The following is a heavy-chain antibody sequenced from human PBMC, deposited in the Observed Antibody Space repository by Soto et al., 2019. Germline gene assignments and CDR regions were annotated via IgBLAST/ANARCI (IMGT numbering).Heavy chain of an antibody. V-gene: IGHV1-69*04. CDR1: GGTFSSYT. D-gene: IGHD2-2*01. J-gene: IGHJ4*02. CDR2: IIPILGIA. CDR3: ARDLRKPARIVDGFDY. Sequence: SVKVSCKASGGTFSSYTISWVRQAPGQGLEWMGRIIPILGIANYAQKFQGRVTITADKSTSTDYMELSSLRSEDTAVYYCARDLRKPARIVDGFDYWGQGTLVTVS.